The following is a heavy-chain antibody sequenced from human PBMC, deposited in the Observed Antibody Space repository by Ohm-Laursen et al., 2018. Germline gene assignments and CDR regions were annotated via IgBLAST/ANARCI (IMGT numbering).Heavy chain of an antibody. CDR2: ISKDGSNT. J-gene: IGHJ6*02. D-gene: IGHD4/OR15-4a*01. V-gene: IGHV3-30*18. CDR1: GFPFSAYS. Sequence: SLRLSCSASGFPFSAYSMNWVRQAPGKGLEWMAGISKDGSNTYYGHSVEGRFTISRDNSMNTLYLQMNSLRPEDTAVYYCAKDIRTMAGRDVWGQGTTVTVSS. CDR3: AKDIRTMAGRDV.